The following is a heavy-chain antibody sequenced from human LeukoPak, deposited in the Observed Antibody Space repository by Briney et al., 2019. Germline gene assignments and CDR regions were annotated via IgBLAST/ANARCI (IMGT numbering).Heavy chain of an antibody. CDR2: ISGSGGST. Sequence: PGGSLRLSCAASGFTFSSYAMSWVRQAPGKGLEWVSAISGSGGSTYYADSVKGRFTISRDNSKNTLCLQMNSLRAEDTAVYYCAKVLGRGAALCCAFDIWGQGTMVTVSS. CDR3: AKVLGRGAALCCAFDI. D-gene: IGHD3-10*01. CDR1: GFTFSSYA. J-gene: IGHJ3*02. V-gene: IGHV3-23*01.